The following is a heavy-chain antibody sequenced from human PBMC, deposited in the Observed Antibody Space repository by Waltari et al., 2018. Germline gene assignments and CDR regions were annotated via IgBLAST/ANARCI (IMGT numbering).Heavy chain of an antibody. CDR3: ALEVWFRIDS. CDR2: INQDGSQQ. J-gene: IGHJ4*02. Sequence: EVQLVESGGGLVQPGGSLRLSCAASGFSFSNNSMSWVRQAPGKGLEGVAKINQDGSQQYYVDSVKGRFTISKDNVKNSLYLQMSGLRAEDTAVYYCALEVWFRIDSWGQGSLVTVSS. D-gene: IGHD3-10*01. CDR1: GFSFSNNS. V-gene: IGHV3-7*01.